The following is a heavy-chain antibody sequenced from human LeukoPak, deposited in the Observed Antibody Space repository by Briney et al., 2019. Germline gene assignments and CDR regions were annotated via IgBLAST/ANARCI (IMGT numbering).Heavy chain of an antibody. CDR1: GGSISSYY. V-gene: IGHV4-59*01. D-gene: IGHD3-22*01. Sequence: PSETLSLTCTVSGGSISSYYWSWIRQPPGKGLEWIGYIYYSGSTNYNPSLKSRVTISVDTSKNQFSLKLSSVTAADTAVYYCARERDYYDSSGYPLMTYFNYWGQGTLVTVSS. CDR3: ARERDYYDSSGYPLMTYFNY. J-gene: IGHJ4*02. CDR2: IYYSGST.